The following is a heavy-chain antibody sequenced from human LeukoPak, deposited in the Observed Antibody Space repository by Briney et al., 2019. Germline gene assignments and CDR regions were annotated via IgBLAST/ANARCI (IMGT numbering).Heavy chain of an antibody. CDR3: AKEREEWFGDPYYYYGMDV. Sequence: GGSLRLSCAASGFTFSSYGMHWVRQAPGKGLEWVAFIRYDGSNKYYADSVKGRFTISRDNSKNTLYLQMNSLRAEDTAVYYCAKEREEWFGDPYYYYGMDVWGQGTTVTVSS. CDR2: IRYDGSNK. D-gene: IGHD3-10*01. CDR1: GFTFSSYG. V-gene: IGHV3-30*02. J-gene: IGHJ6*02.